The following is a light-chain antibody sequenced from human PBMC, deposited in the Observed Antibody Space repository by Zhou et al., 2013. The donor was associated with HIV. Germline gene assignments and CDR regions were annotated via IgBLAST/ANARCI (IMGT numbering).Light chain of an antibody. J-gene: IGKJ1*01. CDR3: QQYDGSPWT. Sequence: EIVLTQSPATLSLSPGERATLSCRASRSISSNLAWYQHKPGQAPRLLIYGASSRATGIPDRFSGSGSGTDFTLTISRLEPEDFAVYHCQQYDGSPWTFGQGTKVEI. CDR1: RSISSN. CDR2: GAS. V-gene: IGKV3-20*01.